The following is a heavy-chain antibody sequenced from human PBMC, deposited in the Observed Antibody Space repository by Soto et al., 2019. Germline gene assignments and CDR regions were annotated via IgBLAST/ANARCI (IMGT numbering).Heavy chain of an antibody. Sequence: ETLSLTFSDSGGTDYTSFFYWAWIGQPSRKGLVWIGSIYYSGNTYYNPSLKSRVTISVDTSKNQFSLDLSSVTAADTAVYHCARARTYYYDSSGYSLDYWGQGTLVTVS. CDR2: IYYSGNT. D-gene: IGHD3-22*01. CDR1: GGTDYTSFFY. V-gene: IGHV4-39*01. CDR3: ARARTYYYDSSGYSLDY. J-gene: IGHJ4*02.